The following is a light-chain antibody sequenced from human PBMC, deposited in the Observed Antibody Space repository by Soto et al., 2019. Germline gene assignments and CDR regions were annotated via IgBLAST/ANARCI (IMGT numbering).Light chain of an antibody. CDR1: QSISSY. CDR2: AAS. J-gene: IGKJ1*01. Sequence: DFQMTQSPSSLPASVGDRVTMTCRAGQSISSYLNWYQQKPGKAPKLLIYAASSLQSGVPPRFSGSGSGTDFTLTISSLQPEDFATYYCQQSYDIPTFGQGTKVDIK. V-gene: IGKV1-39*01. CDR3: QQSYDIPT.